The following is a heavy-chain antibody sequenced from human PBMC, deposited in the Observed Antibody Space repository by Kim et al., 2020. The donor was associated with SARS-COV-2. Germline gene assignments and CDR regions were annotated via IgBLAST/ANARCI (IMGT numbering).Heavy chain of an antibody. V-gene: IGHV4-4*07. CDR2: FKNNRVA. CDR1: GASISSYY. J-gene: IGHJ6*02. Sequence: SETLSLTCTVSGASISSYYLIWIRQSAGEVLDCIEEFKNNRVANYNPSLMSRVTISVETAKNQFSLKRTSVTAADTAVYYCTRGPPRVSVVTGIVAMDVWGQGTTVIVSS. CDR3: TRGPPRVSVVTGIVAMDV. D-gene: IGHD2-21*02.